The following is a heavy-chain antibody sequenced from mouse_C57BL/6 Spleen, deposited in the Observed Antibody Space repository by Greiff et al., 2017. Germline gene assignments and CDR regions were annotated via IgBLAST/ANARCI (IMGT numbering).Heavy chain of an antibody. CDR3: ARSVHWEGYFDY. CDR1: GYAFSSYW. D-gene: IGHD4-1*01. J-gene: IGHJ2*01. CDR2: IYPGDGDT. Sequence: QVQLQQSGAELVKPGASVKISCKASGYAFSSYWMNLVKQRPGKGLEWIGQIYPGDGDTNYNGKFKGKATLTADKSSSTAYMQLSSLTSEDSAVYFCARSVHWEGYFDYWGQGTTLTVSS. V-gene: IGHV1-80*01.